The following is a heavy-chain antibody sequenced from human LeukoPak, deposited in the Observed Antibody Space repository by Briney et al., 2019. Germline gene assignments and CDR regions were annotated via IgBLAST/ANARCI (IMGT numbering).Heavy chain of an antibody. D-gene: IGHD7-27*01. CDR2: ISAYNGNT. Sequence: GASVKVSCKASGYTFTSYGISWVRQAPGQGLEWMGWISAYNGNTNYAQKLQGRVTMTKTASISTAYMELRSLRSEDTAVYYCMSTSNWGSVIFDYWGQGTLVTVSS. CDR1: GYTFTSYG. V-gene: IGHV1-18*01. J-gene: IGHJ4*02. CDR3: MSTSNWGSVIFDY.